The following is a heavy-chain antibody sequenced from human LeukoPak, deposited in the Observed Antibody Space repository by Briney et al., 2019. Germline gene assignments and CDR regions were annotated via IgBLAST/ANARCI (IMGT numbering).Heavy chain of an antibody. CDR3: ARAYCGGDCTAGGAFDT. CDR2: VSASGAI. D-gene: IGHD2-21*01. V-gene: IGHV4-4*07. Sequence: SETLSLTCSVSGVSVGSHFWSWVRQPAGKALEWIGRVSASGAISSNPSLNSRVTISLDTSKNQFSLKLTSVTAADTAVYFCARAYCGGDCTAGGAFDTWGQGTMVTVSS. CDR1: GVSVGSHF. J-gene: IGHJ3*02.